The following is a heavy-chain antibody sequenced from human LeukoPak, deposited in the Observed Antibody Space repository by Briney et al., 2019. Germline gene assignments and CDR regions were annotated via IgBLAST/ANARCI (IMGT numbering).Heavy chain of an antibody. CDR2: INPNSGGT. Sequence: ASVKVSCKASGYTFTGYYMHWVRQAPGQGLECMGWINPNSGGTNYAQKFQGRVTMTRDTSISTAYMELSRLRSDDTALYYCARDRGGVGTPDFWGQGTLVTVSS. V-gene: IGHV1-2*02. CDR1: GYTFTGYY. D-gene: IGHD3-16*01. CDR3: ARDRGGVGTPDF. J-gene: IGHJ4*02.